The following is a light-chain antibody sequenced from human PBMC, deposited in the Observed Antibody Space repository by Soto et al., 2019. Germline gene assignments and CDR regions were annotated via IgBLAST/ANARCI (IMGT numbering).Light chain of an antibody. V-gene: IGKV3-20*01. J-gene: IGKJ2*01. CDR2: GAS. CDR3: QQYDSSPYT. Sequence: EIVLTQSPGTLSLSPGERATLSCRASQSVSSNYLAWFQQKPSQAPRLLIYGASSRATGIPDRFSGSGSGTDFTLTISRLEPEDFAVYYCQQYDSSPYTFGQGTK. CDR1: QSVSSNY.